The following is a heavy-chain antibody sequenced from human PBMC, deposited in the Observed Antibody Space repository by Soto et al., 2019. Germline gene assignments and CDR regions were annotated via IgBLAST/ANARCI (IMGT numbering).Heavy chain of an antibody. CDR3: ARDQLEGNWFDP. Sequence: TLPLTCAVSGGSSSSGGYCWNWIRKPPGKGLEWIGYIYHSGSTLYNPSLKSRVTISVDKSKNQFSLKLSSVTAADTAVYYCARDQLEGNWFDPWGQGTLVTVSS. CDR2: IYHSGST. V-gene: IGHV4-30-2*01. D-gene: IGHD1-1*01. J-gene: IGHJ5*02. CDR1: GGSSSSGGYC.